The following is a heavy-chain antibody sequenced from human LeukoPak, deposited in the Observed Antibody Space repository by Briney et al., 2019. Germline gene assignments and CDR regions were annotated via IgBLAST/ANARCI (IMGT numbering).Heavy chain of an antibody. CDR3: ASTVLSSTSPFDY. D-gene: IGHD2-2*01. J-gene: IGHJ4*02. V-gene: IGHV1-24*01. CDR1: GYTLTELS. Sequence: GASVKVSCKVSGYTLTELSMHWVRQAPGKGLEWMGGFDPEDGETIYAQKFQGRVTMTEDTSTDTACMELSSLRSEDTAVYYCASTVLSSTSPFDYWGQGTLVTVSS. CDR2: FDPEDGET.